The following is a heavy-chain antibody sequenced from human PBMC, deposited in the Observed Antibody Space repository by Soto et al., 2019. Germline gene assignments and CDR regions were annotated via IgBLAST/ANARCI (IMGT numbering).Heavy chain of an antibody. Sequence: VQLVESGGGVVQPGRSLRLSCAASGFAFSAYGMHWVRQAPGKGLEWVAMIYYDGSNKYYADSVKGRFTISRDNSKNTLYLQMSSLRAEDTALYHCARVGGTVTSDYWGQGTLVTVSS. CDR3: ARVGGTVTSDY. D-gene: IGHD4-17*01. V-gene: IGHV3-33*01. CDR2: IYYDGSNK. J-gene: IGHJ4*02. CDR1: GFAFSAYG.